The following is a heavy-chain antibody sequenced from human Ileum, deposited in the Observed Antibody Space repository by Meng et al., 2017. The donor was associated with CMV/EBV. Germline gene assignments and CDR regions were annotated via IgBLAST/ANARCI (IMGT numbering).Heavy chain of an antibody. CDR1: GGSFSANY. Sequence: GSLRLSCGVYGGSFSANYWSWVRQPPGKGLEWIGEIDHSGSTNYNPSLKSRVIISVDTSKNQFSLKLSSVTAADTAVYYCARATTTTTWGFEHWGQGTLVTVSS. V-gene: IGHV4-34*01. CDR2: IDHSGST. CDR3: ARATTTTTWGFEH. D-gene: IGHD1-26*01. J-gene: IGHJ1*01.